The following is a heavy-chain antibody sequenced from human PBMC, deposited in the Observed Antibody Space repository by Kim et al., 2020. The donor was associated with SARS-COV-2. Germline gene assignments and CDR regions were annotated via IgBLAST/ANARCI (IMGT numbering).Heavy chain of an antibody. Sequence: GGSLRLSCAASGFTFSSYGMHWVRQAPGKGLEWVAVIWYDGSNKYYADSVKGRFTISRDNSKNTLYLQMNSLRAEDTAVYYCARGNDYVWGSYRHVYYYYGMDVWGQGTTVTVSS. CDR3: ARGNDYVWGSYRHVYYYYGMDV. J-gene: IGHJ6*02. CDR2: IWYDGSNK. V-gene: IGHV3-33*01. D-gene: IGHD3-16*02. CDR1: GFTFSSYG.